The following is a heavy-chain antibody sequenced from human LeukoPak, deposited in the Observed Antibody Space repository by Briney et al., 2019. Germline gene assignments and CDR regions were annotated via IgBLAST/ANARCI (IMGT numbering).Heavy chain of an antibody. D-gene: IGHD3-3*01. J-gene: IGHJ6*03. CDR2: ISSSGNYI. CDR3: ARGYDFWSGPPPYYYYMDV. Sequence: GGSLRLSCAASGFTFSSYEMNWVRQAPGKGLEWVSSISSSGNYIYYTDSVKGRFTISRDNAKNSLYLQMNSLRADDTAVYYCARGYDFWSGPPPYYYYMDVWGKGTTVTVSS. CDR1: GFTFSSYE. V-gene: IGHV3-21*01.